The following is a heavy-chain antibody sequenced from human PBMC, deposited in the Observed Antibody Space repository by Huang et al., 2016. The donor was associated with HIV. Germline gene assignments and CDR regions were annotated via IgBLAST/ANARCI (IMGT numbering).Heavy chain of an antibody. Sequence: QVQLVQSGSELKKPGASVKVSCKASGYTFTNYVINWVRQAPGQGLEWMGWINTNPGNPTYAHGFTGRFFFSLDTSVSTTYLQLSSLKAEDTAVYYCARGGGTLDSWGQGTLVTVSS. CDR3: ARGGGTLDS. V-gene: IGHV7-4-1*02. D-gene: IGHD1-1*01. J-gene: IGHJ4*02. CDR1: GYTFTNYV. CDR2: INTNPGNP.